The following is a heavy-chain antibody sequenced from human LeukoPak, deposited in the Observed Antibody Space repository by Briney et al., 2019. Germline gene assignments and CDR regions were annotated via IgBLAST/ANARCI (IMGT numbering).Heavy chain of an antibody. V-gene: IGHV3-21*04. J-gene: IGHJ4*02. CDR2: ISSSSSYI. D-gene: IGHD3-10*01. Sequence: GGSLRLSCAASGFTFDDYAMHWVRQAPGKGLEWVSSISSSSSYIYYADSVKGRFTISRDNSKNTLYLQMNSLRVEDTAVYYCARDQGYGSGSCDYWGQGTLVTVSS. CDR3: ARDQGYGSGSCDY. CDR1: GFTFDDYA.